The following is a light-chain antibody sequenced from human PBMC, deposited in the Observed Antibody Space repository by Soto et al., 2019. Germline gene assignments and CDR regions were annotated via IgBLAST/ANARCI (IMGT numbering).Light chain of an antibody. CDR3: QQYLNLPPFT. J-gene: IGKJ3*01. CDR2: DAS. Sequence: DIQMTQSPSSLSASVGDRVTITCQASQDISNYLNWYQQKPGKAPKLLIYDASNLETGVPSRFSGSGSVTDFTFTNSRLQTEVLATYYSQQYLNLPPFTFGPGTKVDIK. V-gene: IGKV1-33*01. CDR1: QDISNY.